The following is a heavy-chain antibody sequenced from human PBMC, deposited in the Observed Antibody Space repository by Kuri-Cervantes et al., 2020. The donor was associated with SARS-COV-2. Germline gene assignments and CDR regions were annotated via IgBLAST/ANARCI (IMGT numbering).Heavy chain of an antibody. CDR3: VKGSSSWYDFWFDP. Sequence: GESLKTSCSASGFTFSSYAMHWVRQAPGKGLEDVSAISSNGGSTYYADSVKGRFTISRDNSKNTLYLQMSSLRAEDTAVYYCVKGSSSWYDFWFDPWGQGTLVTVSS. J-gene: IGHJ5*02. CDR2: ISSNGGST. D-gene: IGHD6-13*01. V-gene: IGHV3-64D*08. CDR1: GFTFSSYA.